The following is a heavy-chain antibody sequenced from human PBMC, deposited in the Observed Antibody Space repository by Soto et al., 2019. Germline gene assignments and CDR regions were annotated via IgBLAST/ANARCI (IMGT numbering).Heavy chain of an antibody. V-gene: IGHV3-53*04. CDR1: GFTVSSNY. CDR2: IYSGGST. J-gene: IGHJ1*01. D-gene: IGHD2-15*01. Sequence: EVQLVESGGGLVQPGGSLRLSCAASGFTVSSNYMSWVRQAPGKGLEWVSVIYSGGSTYYADSVKGRFTISRHNSKNTLYLQMNSLRAEDTAVYYCARDRGCSGGCCYSFQHWGQGTLVTVSS. CDR3: ARDRGCSGGCCYSFQH.